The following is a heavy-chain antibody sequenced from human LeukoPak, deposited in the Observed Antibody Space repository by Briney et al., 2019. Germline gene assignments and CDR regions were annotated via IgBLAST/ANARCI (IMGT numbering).Heavy chain of an antibody. V-gene: IGHV3-48*03. CDR1: GFTFSSYE. CDR2: ISSNGSTI. D-gene: IGHD3-22*01. J-gene: IGHJ4*02. CDR3: ARSQGYYDSSGYYIR. Sequence: GGSLRLSCAASGFTFSSYEMNWVRHAPGKGLEWVSYISSNGSTIYYADSVKGRFTISRDNAKNSLYLQMNSLRAEDTAVYYCARSQGYYDSSGYYIRWGQGTLVTVSS.